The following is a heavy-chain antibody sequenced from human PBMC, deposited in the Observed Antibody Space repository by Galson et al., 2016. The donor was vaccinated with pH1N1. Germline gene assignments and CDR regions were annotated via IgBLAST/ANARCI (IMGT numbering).Heavy chain of an antibody. CDR2: IKQDGSEI. CDR3: VRAIGGADSD. CDR1: GFSFSDYW. J-gene: IGHJ4*02. Sequence: SLRLSCAASGFSFSDYWISWVRQAPGKGLEWVANIKQDGSEIYYVDSVKGRCTISRDNAKNSVSLQMNSLRVEDTGVYYCVRAIGGADSDWGQGTLVTVSS. D-gene: IGHD6-13*01. V-gene: IGHV3-7*01.